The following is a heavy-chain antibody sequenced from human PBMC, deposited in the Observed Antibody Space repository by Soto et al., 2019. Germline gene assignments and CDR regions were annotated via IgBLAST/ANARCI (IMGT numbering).Heavy chain of an antibody. Sequence: PGGSLRLSCAASGFTFSSYGMHWVRQAPGKGLEWVAVIWYDGSNKYYADSVKGRFTISRDNSKNTLYLQMNSLRAEDTAVCDSARDCHDSSEYFDYWGQGTLVTVSS. J-gene: IGHJ4*02. CDR1: GFTFSSYG. V-gene: IGHV3-33*01. CDR3: ARDCHDSSEYFDY. CDR2: IWYDGSNK. D-gene: IGHD3-22*01.